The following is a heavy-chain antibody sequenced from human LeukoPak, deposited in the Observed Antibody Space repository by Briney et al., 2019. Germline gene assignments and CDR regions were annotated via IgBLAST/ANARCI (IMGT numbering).Heavy chain of an antibody. Sequence: SETLSLTCAVYGGSFSGYYWSWIRQPPGKGLEWIGEINHSGSTNYNPSLKSRVTISVDTSKNQFSLTLSSVTAADTAVYYCARGRGSGWYHYWGQGTLVTVSS. J-gene: IGHJ4*02. D-gene: IGHD6-19*01. CDR2: INHSGST. V-gene: IGHV4-34*01. CDR1: GGSFSGYY. CDR3: ARGRGSGWYHY.